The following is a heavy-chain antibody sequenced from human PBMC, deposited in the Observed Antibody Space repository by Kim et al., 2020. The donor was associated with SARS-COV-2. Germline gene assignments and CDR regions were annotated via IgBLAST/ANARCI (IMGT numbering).Heavy chain of an antibody. D-gene: IGHD4-17*01. Sequence: YSKKFQARVTMTRDTPTSTVYMELSSLRSEDTAVYYCARAAVTKGNWFDPWGQGTLVTVSS. J-gene: IGHJ5*02. V-gene: IGHV1-46*01. CDR3: ARAAVTKGNWFDP.